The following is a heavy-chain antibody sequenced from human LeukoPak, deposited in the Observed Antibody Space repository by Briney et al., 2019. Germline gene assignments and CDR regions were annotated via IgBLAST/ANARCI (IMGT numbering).Heavy chain of an antibody. D-gene: IGHD6-6*01. V-gene: IGHV3-48*01. CDR1: GFTFSSYS. CDR3: ARSPGDSSSFSRFDP. CDR2: ISSSSSTI. J-gene: IGHJ5*02. Sequence: PGGSLRLSCAASGFTFSSYSMNWVRQAPGKGLEWVSYISSSSSTIYYADSVKGRFTISRDNAKNSLYLQMNSLRAEDTAVYYCARSPGDSSSFSRFDPWGQGTLVTVSS.